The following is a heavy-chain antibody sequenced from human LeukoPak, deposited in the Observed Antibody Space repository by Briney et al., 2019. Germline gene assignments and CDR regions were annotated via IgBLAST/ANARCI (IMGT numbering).Heavy chain of an antibody. D-gene: IGHD2-15*01. CDR1: GGSFSGYY. CDR2: IYYSGST. V-gene: IGHV4-59*08. CDR3: ARHGRATAQDNYYYYYGMDV. J-gene: IGHJ6*02. Sequence: SETLSLTCAVYGGSFSGYYWSWIRQPPGKGLEWIGYIYYSGSTNYNPSLKSRVTISVDTSKNQFSLKLSSVTAADTAVYYCARHGRATAQDNYYYYYGMDVWGQGTTVTVSS.